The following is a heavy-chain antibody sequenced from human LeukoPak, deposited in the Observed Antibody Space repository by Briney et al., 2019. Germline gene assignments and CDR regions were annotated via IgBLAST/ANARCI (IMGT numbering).Heavy chain of an antibody. V-gene: IGHV3-33*01. CDR2: IWYDGSQK. Sequence: GGSLRLSCAVSGFTFTSYGMHWVRQGPGKGLEWVAGIWYDGSQKYYADSVKGRFTISRDNSKNTLYLQMNSLRAEDTAVYYCARDRQGTPGTSDIWGQGTMVTVSS. CDR3: ARDRQGTPGTSDI. D-gene: IGHD1-1*01. J-gene: IGHJ3*02. CDR1: GFTFTSYG.